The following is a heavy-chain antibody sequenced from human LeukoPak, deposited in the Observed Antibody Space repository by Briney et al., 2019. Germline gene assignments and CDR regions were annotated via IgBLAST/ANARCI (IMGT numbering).Heavy chain of an antibody. CDR2: IYYSGST. CDR1: GGSISSSSYY. D-gene: IGHD2-2*01. Sequence: SETLSLTCTVSGGSISSSSYYWGWIRQPPGKGLEWIGSIYYSGSTYYNPSLKSRVTISVDTSKNQFSLKLSSVTAADTAVYYCARLSRDTVPAATFDIWGQGTMVTVSS. CDR3: ARLSRDTVPAATFDI. V-gene: IGHV4-39*01. J-gene: IGHJ3*02.